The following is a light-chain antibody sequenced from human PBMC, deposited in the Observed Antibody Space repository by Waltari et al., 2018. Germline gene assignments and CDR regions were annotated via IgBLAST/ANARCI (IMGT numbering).Light chain of an antibody. CDR1: QNLSTH. J-gene: IGKJ3*01. CDR3: QQYNTWPS. CDR2: AAS. Sequence: EIVMTQSQATLSLSPGERASLSCRASQNLSTHLVWYQHNPGQAPRLLLYAASTRATGTPAMFSGHGSGTEFTLTISSLQSEDFALYYCQQYNTWPSFGPRTKVDIK. V-gene: IGKV3-15*01.